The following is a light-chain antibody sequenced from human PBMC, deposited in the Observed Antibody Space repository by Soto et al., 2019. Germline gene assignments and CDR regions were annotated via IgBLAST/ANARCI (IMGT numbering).Light chain of an antibody. CDR3: QQYNNWPTWT. CDR1: QSIGRN. CDR2: GAS. Sequence: EIVMTQSPATLSVSPGERATLSCRARQSIGRNLAWYQQRPGQAPRLLIYGASTRATGIPARFSGSGSGTEFTLTISSLQSEDFAVYYCQQYNNWPTWTFGQGTKVDIK. V-gene: IGKV3-15*01. J-gene: IGKJ1*01.